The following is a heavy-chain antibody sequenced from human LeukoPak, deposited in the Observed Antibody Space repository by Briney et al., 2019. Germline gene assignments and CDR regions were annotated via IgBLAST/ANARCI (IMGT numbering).Heavy chain of an antibody. J-gene: IGHJ6*02. V-gene: IGHV4-31*03. CDR2: MYYSGST. CDR1: GGSISSGVYY. D-gene: IGHD3-10*01. Sequence: PSETLSLTCTVSGGSISSGVYYWSWIRQHPGKGLEWIAYMYYSGSTYYNPSLKSRVTMSVDTSLNQFTLELTSVIAADTAVYYCARQVFGGVNGMDVWGQGTTVTVSS. CDR3: ARQVFGGVNGMDV.